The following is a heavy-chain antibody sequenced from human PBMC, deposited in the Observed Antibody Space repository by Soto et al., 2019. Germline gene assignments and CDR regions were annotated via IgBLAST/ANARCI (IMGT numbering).Heavy chain of an antibody. J-gene: IGHJ6*02. Sequence: GGSLRLSCAASGFTFSSYSMNWVRQAPGKGLEWVSSISSSSSYIYYADSVKGRFTISRDNAKNSLYLQMNSLRAEDTAVYYCARDLKVPAAKYYYYGMDVWGQGTTVTVSS. D-gene: IGHD2-2*01. CDR2: ISSSSSYI. CDR1: GFTFSSYS. CDR3: ARDLKVPAAKYYYYGMDV. V-gene: IGHV3-21*01.